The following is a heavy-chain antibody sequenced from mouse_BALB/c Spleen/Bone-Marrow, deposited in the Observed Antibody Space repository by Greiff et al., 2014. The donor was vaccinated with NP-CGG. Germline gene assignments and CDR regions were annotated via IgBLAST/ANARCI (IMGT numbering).Heavy chain of an antibody. J-gene: IGHJ3*01. CDR1: GYSFTDYN. D-gene: IGHD2-3*01. V-gene: IGHV1S135*01. Sequence: EVKLVESXPELVKPGASVKVSCKASGYSFTDYNMYWVKQSHGKSLESIGYIDPYNGDTSYNQKFKGRATLTVDKSSNTAFLHLNSLTSEDSAVYYCARDGYHVGFAYWGQGTLVTVSA. CDR2: IDPYNGDT. CDR3: ARDGYHVGFAY.